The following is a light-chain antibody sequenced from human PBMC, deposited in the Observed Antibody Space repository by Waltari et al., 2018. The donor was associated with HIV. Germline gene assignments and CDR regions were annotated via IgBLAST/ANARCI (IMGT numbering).Light chain of an antibody. CDR2: GAS. J-gene: IGKJ4*01. V-gene: IGKV1-39*01. CDR3: QQSYTTPRT. Sequence: DIQITQSPSTLSASVGDSVTITCRASQSISNYLNWYQQKPGKAPTLLISGASNLQSGVPSRFSGSGSGTDFTLTITSLEPEDFATYHCQQSYTTPRTFGGGSRVEIK. CDR1: QSISNY.